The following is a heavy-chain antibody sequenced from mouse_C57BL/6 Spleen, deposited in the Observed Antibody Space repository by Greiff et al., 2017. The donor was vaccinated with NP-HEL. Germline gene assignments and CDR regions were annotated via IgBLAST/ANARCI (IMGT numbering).Heavy chain of an antibody. CDR1: GFTFTDYY. D-gene: IGHD4-1*01. CDR2: IRIKANGYTT. Sequence: EVQGVESGGGLVQPGGSLSLSCAASGFTFTDYYMSWVRQPPGKALEWLGFIRIKANGYTTEYSASVKGRFTISRDNSQSILYLQMNALRAEDSATYYCARYKDLGYAMDYWGQGTSVTVSS. V-gene: IGHV7-3*01. CDR3: ARYKDLGYAMDY. J-gene: IGHJ4*01.